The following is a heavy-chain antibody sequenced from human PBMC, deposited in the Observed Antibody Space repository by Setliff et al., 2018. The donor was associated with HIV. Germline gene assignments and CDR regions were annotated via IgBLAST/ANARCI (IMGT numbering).Heavy chain of an antibody. J-gene: IGHJ4*02. CDR2: ISGNNRIT. CDR3: AKTYYYDSSGYYYFDS. V-gene: IGHV1-18*01. CDR1: GYKFNIFG. D-gene: IGHD3-22*01. Sequence: ASVKVSCKTSGYKFNIFGVSWVRQAPGQGLEWMGWISGNNRITYYAQNFQSRVTLTTDTSTSTSNMELRSLRSDDTAVYYCAKTYYYDSSGYYYFDSWGQGTLVTVSS.